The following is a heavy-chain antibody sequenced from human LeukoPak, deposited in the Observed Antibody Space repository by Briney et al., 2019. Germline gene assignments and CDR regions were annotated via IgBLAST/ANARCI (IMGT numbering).Heavy chain of an antibody. CDR2: IYYSGST. Sequence: SETLSLTCTVSGGSISSYYWSWIRQPPGKGLEWIGYIYYSGSTNYNPSLKSRVTISVDTSKNQFSLKLSSVTAADTAVYYCARLPYIAVAEGFVYWGQRTLVTVSS. D-gene: IGHD6-19*01. J-gene: IGHJ4*02. CDR3: ARLPYIAVAEGFVY. CDR1: GGSISSYY. V-gene: IGHV4-59*01.